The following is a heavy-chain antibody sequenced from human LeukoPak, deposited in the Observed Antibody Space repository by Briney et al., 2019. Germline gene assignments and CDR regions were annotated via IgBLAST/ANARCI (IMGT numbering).Heavy chain of an antibody. J-gene: IGHJ3*02. CDR3: AREGTSLHDAFDI. D-gene: IGHD3/OR15-3a*01. CDR2: IYTSGST. Sequence: SETLSLTCTVSGDSISSYYWSWIRQPAGKGLEWIGRIYTSGSTYYNPSLKSRVTISVDTSKNQFSLKLSSVTAADTAVYYCAREGTSLHDAFDIWGQGTMVTVSS. CDR1: GDSISSYY. V-gene: IGHV4-4*07.